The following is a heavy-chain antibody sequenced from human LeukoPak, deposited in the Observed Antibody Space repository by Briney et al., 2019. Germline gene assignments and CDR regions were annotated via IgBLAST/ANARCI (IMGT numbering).Heavy chain of an antibody. J-gene: IGHJ4*02. CDR2: IKQDGSEK. CDR3: AREDYYDSSGYYYFDC. V-gene: IGHV3-7*01. D-gene: IGHD3-22*01. Sequence: GGSLRLSCAASGFTYSSYWMSWIRQAPGKGLEWVANIKQDGSEKYYVDSVKGRFTISRDNAKNSLYLQMNSLRAEDTAVYYCAREDYYDSSGYYYFDCWGQGTLVTVSS. CDR1: GFTYSSYW.